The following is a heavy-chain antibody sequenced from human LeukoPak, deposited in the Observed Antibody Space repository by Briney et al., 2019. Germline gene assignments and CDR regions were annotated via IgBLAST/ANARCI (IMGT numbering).Heavy chain of an antibody. CDR3: AREGGVVDFDY. Sequence: GGSMRLSSAASGSTLSSYWMHWVRQAPGKGLGWVSRINSDGSSTSYADSVKGRFTISRDKAKNTLYLEMNSLRAEDTAVYYCAREGGVVDFDYWGQGTLVIVSS. J-gene: IGHJ4*02. CDR1: GSTLSSYW. V-gene: IGHV3-74*01. D-gene: IGHD3-3*01. CDR2: INSDGSST.